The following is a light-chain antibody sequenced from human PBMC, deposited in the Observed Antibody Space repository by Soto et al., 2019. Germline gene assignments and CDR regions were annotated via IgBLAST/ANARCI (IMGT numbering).Light chain of an antibody. Sequence: SALTKPRSVSGSPGQSVTISCTGSSSDVGGYNFVSWYLQYPGKAPKLLIYDVDKRPSGVPHRFSGSRSGNTASLTISGLQAEDEADYFCCSYAGSPWVFGTGTKVTVL. J-gene: IGLJ1*01. CDR3: CSYAGSPWV. CDR1: SSDVGGYNF. CDR2: DVD. V-gene: IGLV2-11*01.